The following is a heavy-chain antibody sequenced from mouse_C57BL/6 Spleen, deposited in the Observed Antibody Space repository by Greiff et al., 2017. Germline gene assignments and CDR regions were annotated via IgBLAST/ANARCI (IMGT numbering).Heavy chain of an antibody. J-gene: IGHJ3*01. CDR2: IDPETGGT. D-gene: IGHD2-5*01. V-gene: IGHV1-15*01. CDR1: GYTFTDYE. CDR3: APYSNYVFAY. Sequence: VQLQQSGAELVRPGASVTLSCKASGYTFTDYEMHWVKQTPVHGLEWIGAIDPETGGTAYNQKFKGKAILTADKSSSTAYMELRRLTSEDSAVYYCAPYSNYVFAYWGQGTLVTVSA.